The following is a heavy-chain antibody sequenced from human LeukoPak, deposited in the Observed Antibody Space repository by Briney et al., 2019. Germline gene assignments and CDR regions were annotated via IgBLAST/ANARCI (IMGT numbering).Heavy chain of an antibody. Sequence: SETLSLTCTVSGGSISSYYWGWIRQPPGKGLEWIGYIYYSGSTNYNPSLKSRVTISVDTSKNQFSLKLSSVTAADTAVYYCARLYPGYSSGWYYFDYWGQGTLVTVSS. CDR2: IYYSGST. J-gene: IGHJ4*02. CDR3: ARLYPGYSSGWYYFDY. V-gene: IGHV4-59*08. CDR1: GGSISSYY. D-gene: IGHD6-19*01.